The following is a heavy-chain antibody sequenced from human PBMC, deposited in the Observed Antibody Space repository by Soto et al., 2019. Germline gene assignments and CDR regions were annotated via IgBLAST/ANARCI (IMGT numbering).Heavy chain of an antibody. V-gene: IGHV1-18*01. CDR3: ARDSSGMGQEYYYYGMDV. CDR2: ISAYNGNT. CDR1: GYTFTSYG. J-gene: IGHJ6*02. D-gene: IGHD6-19*01. Sequence: ASVKVSCKASGYTFTSYGISWVRQAPGQGLEWMGWISAYNGNTNYAQKLQGRVTMTTDTSTSTAYMELRSLRSDDTAVYYCARDSSGMGQEYYYYGMDVWGQGTTVTVSS.